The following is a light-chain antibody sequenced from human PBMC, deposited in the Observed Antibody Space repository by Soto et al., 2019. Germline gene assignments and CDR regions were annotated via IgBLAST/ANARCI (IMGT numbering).Light chain of an antibody. J-gene: IGLJ3*02. CDR1: SSDVGGYNY. CDR2: EVS. Sequence: QSALTQPASVSGSPGQSITISCTGTSSDVGGYNYVSWYQQHPGKAPKLMIYEVSNRPSGVSNRFSGSKSGNTASLTISGPQAEGEGDYYRSSYTTSSSRVLGGGTKVTAL. V-gene: IGLV2-14*01. CDR3: SSYTTSSSRV.